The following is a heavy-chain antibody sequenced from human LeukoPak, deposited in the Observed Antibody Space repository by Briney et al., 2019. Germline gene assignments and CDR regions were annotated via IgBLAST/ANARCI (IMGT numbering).Heavy chain of an antibody. CDR1: GGSISSGSYY. CDR2: INTSGST. D-gene: IGHD4-11*01. J-gene: IGHJ6*02. Sequence: SETLFLTCTVSGGSISSGSYYWRWIRQPAGKGLEWIGRINTSGSTNYNPSLKSRVTISVDTSKNQFSLKLSSVTAADTAVYYCASIQSYYFGLDVWGQGTTVTVSS. V-gene: IGHV4-61*02. CDR3: ASIQSYYFGLDV.